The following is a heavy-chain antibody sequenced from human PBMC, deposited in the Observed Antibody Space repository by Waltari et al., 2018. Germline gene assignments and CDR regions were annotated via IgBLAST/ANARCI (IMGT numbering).Heavy chain of an antibody. V-gene: IGHV4-59*11. D-gene: IGHD3-10*01. CDR3: ARKRQYGSGSYFYYYYMDV. CDR1: GGSISSHY. J-gene: IGHJ6*03. Sequence: QVQLQESGPGLVKPSETLSLTCTVSGGSISSHYWSWIRQPPGKGLEWIGYIYYSGSTNDNPSLKSRVTISVDTSKNPFSLKLSSVTAADTAVYYCARKRQYGSGSYFYYYYMDVWGKGTTVTVSS. CDR2: IYYSGST.